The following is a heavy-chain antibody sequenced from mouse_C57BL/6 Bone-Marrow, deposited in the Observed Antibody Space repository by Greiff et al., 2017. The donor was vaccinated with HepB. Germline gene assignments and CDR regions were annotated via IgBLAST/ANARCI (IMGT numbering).Heavy chain of an antibody. CDR1: GYSITSGYY. CDR2: ISYDGSN. Sequence: EVKLMESGPGLVKPSQSLSLTCSVTGYSITSGYYWNWIRQFPGNKLEWMGYISYDGSNNYNPSLKNRISITRDTSKNQFFLKLNSVTTEDTATYYCARDLGDYFDYWGQGTTLTVSS. CDR3: ARDLGDYFDY. J-gene: IGHJ2*01. D-gene: IGHD4-1*01. V-gene: IGHV3-6*01.